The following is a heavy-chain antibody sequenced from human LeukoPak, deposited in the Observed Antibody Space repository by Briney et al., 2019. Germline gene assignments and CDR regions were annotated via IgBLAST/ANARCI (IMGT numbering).Heavy chain of an antibody. J-gene: IGHJ3*02. V-gene: IGHV3-7*01. Sequence: PGGSLRLSCAASGFTFRSYWMSWVRQAPGKGLEWVANINQGGSVKYYVDSVKGRFTISRDDAKNSLYLQMNSLRAEDTAVYYCARGSYDFWSGIHAFDIWGQGTMVTVSS. D-gene: IGHD3-3*01. CDR1: GFTFRSYW. CDR2: INQGGSVK. CDR3: ARGSYDFWSGIHAFDI.